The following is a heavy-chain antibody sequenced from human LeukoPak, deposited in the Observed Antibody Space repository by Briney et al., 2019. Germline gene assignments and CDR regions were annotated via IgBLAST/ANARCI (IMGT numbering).Heavy chain of an antibody. J-gene: IGHJ6*02. CDR2: LYYSGST. CDR3: ARERLTMVRGVIGYYYYGMDV. V-gene: IGHV4-59*01. D-gene: IGHD3-10*01. CDR1: GGSISSYY. Sequence: SETLSLTCTVSGGSISSYYWSWIRQPPGKGLEWMGYLYYSGSTNYNPSLKSRVTISVDTSKNQFSLKLSSVTAADTAVYYCARERLTMVRGVIGYYYYGMDVWGQGTTVTVSS.